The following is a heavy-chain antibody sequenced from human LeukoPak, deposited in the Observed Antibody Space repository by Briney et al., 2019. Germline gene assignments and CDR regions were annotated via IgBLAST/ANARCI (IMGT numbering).Heavy chain of an antibody. Sequence: GGSLRLSCAASGFTFSTYWMHWVRQAPGRGLVWVSRINSDGSIPTYADSVKGRFTISRDNAKNTLYLQMNSLRAEDTDVYYCARPKGYNWNDVSAFYIWGQGTVVTVSS. CDR1: GFTFSTYW. CDR3: ARPKGYNWNDVSAFYI. CDR2: INSDGSIP. V-gene: IGHV3-74*01. J-gene: IGHJ3*02. D-gene: IGHD1-20*01.